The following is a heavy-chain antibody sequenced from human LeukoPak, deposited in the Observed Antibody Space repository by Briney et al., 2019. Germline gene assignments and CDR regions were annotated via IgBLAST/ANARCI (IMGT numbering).Heavy chain of an antibody. J-gene: IGHJ6*02. CDR2: SGSDGST. Sequence: AGGSLRLSCAASGFDFSGYAMSWVRQAPGKGLEWVSGSGSDGSTHHAESVKGRFAISRDNSKSTLYLQMNSLRAEDTALYYCGKDLHFHVAMDVWGQGTTVTVSS. V-gene: IGHV3-23*01. CDR3: GKDLHFHVAMDV. CDR1: GFDFSGYA. D-gene: IGHD2-15*01.